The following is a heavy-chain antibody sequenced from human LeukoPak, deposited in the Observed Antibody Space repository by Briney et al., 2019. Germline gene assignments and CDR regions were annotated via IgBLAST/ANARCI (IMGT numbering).Heavy chain of an antibody. J-gene: IGHJ6*02. D-gene: IGHD3-22*01. CDR1: GYTFINYW. V-gene: IGHV3-23*01. CDR3: ARSGHNYYDSSGYFQFLEPYYYYGMDV. CDR2: ISGSGGST. Sequence: GESLKISCKGFGYTFINYWIAWVRQAPGKGLEWVSAISGSGGSTYYADSVKGRFTISRDNSKNTLYLQMNSLRAEDTAVYYCARSGHNYYDSSGYFQFLEPYYYYGMDVWGQGTTVTVSS.